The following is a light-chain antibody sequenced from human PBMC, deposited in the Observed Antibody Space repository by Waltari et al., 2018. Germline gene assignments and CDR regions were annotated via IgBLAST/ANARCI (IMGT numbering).Light chain of an antibody. V-gene: IGLV2-14*03. Sequence: QSALTQPASVSGSPGQSLTIPCTGTSSDVGGSNYVPWYQQHPGKVPKLMIYDVSNRPSGVSNRFSGSKSGNTASLTISGLQAEDEADYYCSSYTSSSTRVFGGGTKLTVL. CDR3: SSYTSSSTRV. CDR2: DVS. CDR1: SSDVGGSNY. J-gene: IGLJ3*02.